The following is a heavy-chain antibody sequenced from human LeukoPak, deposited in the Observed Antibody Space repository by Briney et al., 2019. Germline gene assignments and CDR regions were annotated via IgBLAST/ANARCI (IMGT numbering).Heavy chain of an antibody. Sequence: QTGGSLRLSCAASGFTFSSYAMSWVRQAPGKGLEWVAFIRYDGSNKYYADSVKGQFTISRDNSKNTLYLQMNSLRAEDTAVYYCAKDPDDYDSSGYSDYWGQGTLVTVSS. J-gene: IGHJ4*02. CDR3: AKDPDDYDSSGYSDY. CDR2: IRYDGSNK. V-gene: IGHV3-30*02. D-gene: IGHD3-22*01. CDR1: GFTFSSYA.